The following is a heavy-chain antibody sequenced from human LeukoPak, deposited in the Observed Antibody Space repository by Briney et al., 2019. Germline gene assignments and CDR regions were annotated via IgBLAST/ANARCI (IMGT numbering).Heavy chain of an antibody. J-gene: IGHJ4*02. CDR2: IYPGDSDT. CDR1: GYSFTSYW. CDR3: ATHMTQPPWGLHFDS. D-gene: IGHD7-27*01. V-gene: IGHV5-51*01. Sequence: GESLKISCKGSGYSFTSYWIGWVRQMPGKGLEWMGIIYPGDSDTRYSPSFQGQVTISADKSISTAYLQWSSLKASDTAMYYCATHMTQPPWGLHFDSWGQGTLVTVSS.